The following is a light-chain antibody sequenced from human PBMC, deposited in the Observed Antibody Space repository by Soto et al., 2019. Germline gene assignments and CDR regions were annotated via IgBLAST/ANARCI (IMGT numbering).Light chain of an antibody. Sequence: QSALTQPPSASGSPGQLVTIPCTGTSSDVGGYNYVSWYQQHPGKAPKLMIYEVTKRPSGVPDRFSGSKSGNTASLTVSGLQAEDEADYYCSSYAGSNNLVFGGGTKLTVL. CDR1: SSDVGGYNY. J-gene: IGLJ3*02. CDR2: EVT. CDR3: SSYAGSNNLV. V-gene: IGLV2-8*01.